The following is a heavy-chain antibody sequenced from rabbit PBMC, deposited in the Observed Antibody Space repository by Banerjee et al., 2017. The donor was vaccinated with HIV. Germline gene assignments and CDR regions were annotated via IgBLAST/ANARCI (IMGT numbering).Heavy chain of an antibody. V-gene: IGHV1S45*01. CDR3: ARSGSGDYRRVNL. D-gene: IGHD1-1*01. CDR1: GIDFSSYYY. J-gene: IGHJ4*01. Sequence: QQQLEESGGGLVKPGGTLTLTCKASGIDFSSYYYICWVRQAPGKGLELIACINSNTGNTVYASWAKGRFTISKTSSTTVTLQMTSLTAADTATYFCARSGSGDYRRVNLWGPGTLVTVS. CDR2: INSNTGNT.